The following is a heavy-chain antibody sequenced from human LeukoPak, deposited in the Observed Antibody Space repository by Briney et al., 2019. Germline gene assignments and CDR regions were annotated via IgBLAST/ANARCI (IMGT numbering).Heavy chain of an antibody. CDR1: GFTFSSCG. V-gene: IGHV3-30*02. CDR2: IRYDGSNK. Sequence: PGGSLRLSCAASGFTFSSCGFHWVRQAPGKGLEWVAFIRYDGSNKYYADSVKGRFTISRDNSKNTLYLQMNSLRAEDTAVYYCAREYSSSWYYYYYYMDVWGKGTTVTVSS. D-gene: IGHD6-13*01. CDR3: AREYSSSWYYYYYYMDV. J-gene: IGHJ6*03.